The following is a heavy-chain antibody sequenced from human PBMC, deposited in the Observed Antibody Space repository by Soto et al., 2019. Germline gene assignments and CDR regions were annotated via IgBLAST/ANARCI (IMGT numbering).Heavy chain of an antibody. CDR2: ISYDGSNK. CDR1: GVTCISYG. V-gene: IGHV3-30*18. J-gene: IGHJ6*02. Sequence: PGGSLRLSCAASGVTCISYGMHLVRQATGKGLEWVAVISYDGSNKYYADSVKGRFTISRDNSKNTLYLQMNSLRAEDTAVYYCAKTLGIQLWLLGGMDVWGQGTTVTVSS. CDR3: AKTLGIQLWLLGGMDV. D-gene: IGHD5-18*01.